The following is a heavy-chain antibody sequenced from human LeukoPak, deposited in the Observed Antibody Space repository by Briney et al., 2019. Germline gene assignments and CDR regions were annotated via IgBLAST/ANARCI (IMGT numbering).Heavy chain of an antibody. CDR2: ISSSGSTM. CDR3: ARDWSYYFDY. V-gene: IGHV3-48*04. J-gene: IGHJ4*02. CDR1: GFTFRNFW. D-gene: IGHD1-26*01. Sequence: GGSLRLSCAASGFTFRNFWMNWVRQAPGKGLEWISYISSSGSTMYYADSVKGRFTISRDNAKKSLYLQMNSLRAEDTAVYYCARDWSYYFDYWGQGTLVTVSS.